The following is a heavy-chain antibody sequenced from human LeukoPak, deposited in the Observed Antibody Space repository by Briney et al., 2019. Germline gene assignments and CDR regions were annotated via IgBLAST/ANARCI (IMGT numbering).Heavy chain of an antibody. CDR2: IDSGSNNI. D-gene: IGHD6-19*01. CDR1: GFTFSTYS. J-gene: IGHJ4*02. V-gene: IGHV3-48*01. CDR3: ARVAVAGHGDY. Sequence: GGSLRLSCAASGFTFSTYSMNWVRQAPGKGLEWVSDIDSGSNNIHYADSVKGRFTISRDDAKNSLYLQMDSLRAEDTAVYYCARVAVAGHGDYWGQGTLVTVSS.